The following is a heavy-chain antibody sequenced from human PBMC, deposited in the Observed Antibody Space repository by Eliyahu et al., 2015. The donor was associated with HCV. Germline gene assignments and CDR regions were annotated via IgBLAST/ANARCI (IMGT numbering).Heavy chain of an antibody. Sequence: QITLKESGPTLVKPTQTLTLTCTFSGFSLSTSGGGVGWIRQPPGKALEWLALIYWDDDKRYSPSLKSRLTITKDTSKNQVVLTMTNMDPVDTATYYCAHREWELHPGPAEYFQHWGQGTLVTVSS. V-gene: IGHV2-5*02. CDR2: IYWDDDK. D-gene: IGHD1-26*01. CDR1: GFSLSTSGGG. J-gene: IGHJ1*01. CDR3: AHREWELHPGPAEYFQH.